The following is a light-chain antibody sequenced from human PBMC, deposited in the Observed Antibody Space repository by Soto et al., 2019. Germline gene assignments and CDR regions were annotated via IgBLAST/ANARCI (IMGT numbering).Light chain of an antibody. CDR3: QHYNSYSEA. V-gene: IGKV1-5*03. Sequence: DVQMTQSPSTLSGSVGYRVTITCLASQTISSWLAWYPQKPGKAPKLLIYKASTLKSGVPSRFSGSGSGTEFTLTIRSLQPDEFATYYCQHYNSYSEAFGQGTRVEIK. CDR2: KAS. J-gene: IGKJ5*01. CDR1: QTISSW.